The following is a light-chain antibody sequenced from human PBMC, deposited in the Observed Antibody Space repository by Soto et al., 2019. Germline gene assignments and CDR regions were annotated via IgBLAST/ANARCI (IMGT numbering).Light chain of an antibody. CDR1: SSDVGGYNY. CDR3: SSYTSRSTLV. V-gene: IGLV2-14*01. CDR2: KVI. J-gene: IGLJ1*01. Sequence: QSALTQPASVSGSPGQSITISCTGTSSDVGGYNYVSWYQQHPGKAPKLIICKVINRPSGVSNRFSGSKSGNTASLTISGLQSEDEADYYCSSYTSRSTLVFGTGTKLTVL.